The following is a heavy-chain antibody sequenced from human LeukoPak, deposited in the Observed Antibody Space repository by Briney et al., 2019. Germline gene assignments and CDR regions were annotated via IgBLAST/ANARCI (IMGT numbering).Heavy chain of an antibody. J-gene: IGHJ4*02. V-gene: IGHV3-9*01. D-gene: IGHD5-24*01. Sequence: GRSLRLSCAASGFTFDDYAMHWVRQAPGKGLEWVSGISWNSGSIGYADSVKGRFTISRDNAKNSLYLQMNSLRAEDTALYYCAKGGGNGYNLGYFDYWGQGTLVTVSS. CDR1: GFTFDDYA. CDR2: ISWNSGSI. CDR3: AKGGGNGYNLGYFDY.